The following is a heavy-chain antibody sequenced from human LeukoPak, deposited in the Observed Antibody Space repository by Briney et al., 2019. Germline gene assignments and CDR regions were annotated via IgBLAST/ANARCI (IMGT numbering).Heavy chain of an antibody. CDR3: ARRATIGDYFDY. CDR1: GYTFTSYA. CDR2: INAGNGNT. J-gene: IGHJ4*02. V-gene: IGHV1-3*01. D-gene: IGHD5-24*01. Sequence: ASVKVSCKASGYTFTSYAMHWVRQAPGQRLEWMGWINAGNGNTKYSQKFQGRVTITRDTSASTAYMELSSLRSEDTAVYYCARRATIGDYFDYWGQGTLVTVSS.